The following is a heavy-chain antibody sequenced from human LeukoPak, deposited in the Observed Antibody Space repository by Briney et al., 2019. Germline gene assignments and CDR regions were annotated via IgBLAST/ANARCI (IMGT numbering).Heavy chain of an antibody. CDR3: ASASYYYDSSGYTFDY. D-gene: IGHD3-22*01. CDR2: INHSGST. J-gene: IGHJ4*02. CDR1: GGSFSGYY. V-gene: IGHV4-34*01. Sequence: SETLSLTCAVYGGSFSGYYWSWIRQPPGKGLEWIGEINHSGSTNYNPSLKSRVTISVDTSKNQFSLKLSSVTAADTAVYYCASASYYYDSSGYTFDYWGQGTLVTVSS.